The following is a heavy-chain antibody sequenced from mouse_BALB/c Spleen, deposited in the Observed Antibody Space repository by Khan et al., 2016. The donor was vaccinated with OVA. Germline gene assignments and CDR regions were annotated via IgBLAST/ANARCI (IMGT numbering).Heavy chain of an antibody. D-gene: IGHD1-2*01. CDR2: INPYNGAS. Sequence: VQLKQSGPELVKPGDSMKISCKASGYSFTDYTMNWVKQSHGKNLEWIGLINPYNGASNYKQKFKGKATLTVDKSSSTAYMELLSLTSEDSAVYYWARSGYGGFAFWGQGTLVTVFA. V-gene: IGHV1-18*01. J-gene: IGHJ3*01. CDR1: GYSFTDYT. CDR3: ARSGYGGFAF.